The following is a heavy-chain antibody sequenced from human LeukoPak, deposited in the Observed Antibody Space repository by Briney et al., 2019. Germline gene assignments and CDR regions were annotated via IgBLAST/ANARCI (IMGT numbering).Heavy chain of an antibody. CDR1: GFTFNNYG. J-gene: IGHJ4*02. D-gene: IGHD3-3*01. CDR2: ILYDGSNK. CDR3: ARGESYDFWSGSDY. Sequence: GGSLRLSCAGSGFTFNNYGIHWVRQTPGKGLEWVAFILYDGSNKYYADSVKGRFTISRDNSKNTLYLQMNSLRAEDTAVYYCARGESYDFWSGSDYWGQGTLVTVSS. V-gene: IGHV3-30*02.